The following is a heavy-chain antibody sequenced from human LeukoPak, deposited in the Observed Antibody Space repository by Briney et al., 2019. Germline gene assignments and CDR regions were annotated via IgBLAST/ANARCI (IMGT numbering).Heavy chain of an antibody. CDR3: ARESRGYDILTGYYWGYYFDY. Sequence: GGSLRLSCAASGFTFSSYSVNWVRQAPGKGLEWVSSISSSSSYIYYADSVKGRFTISRDNSKNTLYLQMNSLRAEDTAVYYCARESRGYDILTGYYWGYYFDYWGQGTLVTVSS. CDR2: ISSSSSYI. CDR1: GFTFSSYS. V-gene: IGHV3-21*01. J-gene: IGHJ4*02. D-gene: IGHD3-9*01.